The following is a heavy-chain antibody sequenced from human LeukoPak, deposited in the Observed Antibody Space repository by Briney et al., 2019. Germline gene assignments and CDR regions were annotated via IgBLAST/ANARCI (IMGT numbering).Heavy chain of an antibody. CDR1: GFTFSTYA. D-gene: IGHD2-15*01. CDR2: ISSSGGTT. Sequence: PGGSLRLSCAASGFTFSTYAMNWVRQAPGKGLEWVSAISSSGGTTYYADSVKGRFSISSDNSKNPLYLQMNSLRDEDTAVYYCAKDRNSWPTNFDTWGQGTLVTVSA. V-gene: IGHV3-23*01. J-gene: IGHJ4*02. CDR3: AKDRNSWPTNFDT.